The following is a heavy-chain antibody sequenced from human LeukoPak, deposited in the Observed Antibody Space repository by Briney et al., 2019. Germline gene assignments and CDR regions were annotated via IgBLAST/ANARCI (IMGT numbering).Heavy chain of an antibody. CDR2: ISYDGSNK. J-gene: IGHJ4*02. V-gene: IGHV3-30*18. Sequence: GRSLRLSCAASGFTFSSYGMHWVRQAPGKGLECVAVISYDGSNKYYADSVKGRFTISRDNSKNTLYLQMNSLRAEDTAVYYCAKSGYCSGGSCYAFDYWGQGTLVTVSS. CDR3: AKSGYCSGGSCYAFDY. CDR1: GFTFSSYG. D-gene: IGHD2-15*01.